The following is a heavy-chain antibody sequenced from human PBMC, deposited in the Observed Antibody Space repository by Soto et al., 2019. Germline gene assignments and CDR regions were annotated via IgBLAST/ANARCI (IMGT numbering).Heavy chain of an antibody. CDR2: ITGSGGTI. Sequence: DVQLLESGGGLVQPGGSLRLSCAASGFSFSKYAMIWVRQAPGKGQEWVPGITGSGGTIEYTASVKGRITISRDNSKNTVYLQMNSLSAEDTAMYYCAKDAVPGDGLWLVSDWGQGTQVTVS. CDR3: AKDAVPGDGLWLVSD. CDR1: GFSFSKYA. D-gene: IGHD2-21*02. V-gene: IGHV3-23*01. J-gene: IGHJ4*02.